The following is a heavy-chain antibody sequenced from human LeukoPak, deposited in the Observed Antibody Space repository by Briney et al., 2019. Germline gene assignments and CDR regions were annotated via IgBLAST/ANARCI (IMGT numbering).Heavy chain of an antibody. CDR1: GYSISIGYY. V-gene: IGHV4-38-2*01. Sequence: PSETLSLTCAVSGYSISIGYYWGWIRQPPGKGLEWIGSIYHSGNTYYNPSLKSRVTISVDTPKNQFSLKLSSVTAADTAVYYCARVGGSYYYYYYMDVWGKGTTVTVSS. CDR2: IYHSGNT. CDR3: ARVGGSYYYYYYMDV. J-gene: IGHJ6*03. D-gene: IGHD1-26*01.